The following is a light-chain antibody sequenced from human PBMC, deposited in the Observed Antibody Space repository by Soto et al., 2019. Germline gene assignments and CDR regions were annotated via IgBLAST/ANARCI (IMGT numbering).Light chain of an antibody. V-gene: IGKV3-20*01. CDR3: QQSYSTPPIT. CDR1: QTVTGTF. CDR2: GAS. Sequence: EIVLTQSPGILSLSPGERATLSCRASQTVTGTFLVWFQQKPGQAPRLLMYGASRRATGIPDRFSGSGSGTDFTLTISRLEPEDFATYFCQQSYSTPPITFGQGTKLEIK. J-gene: IGKJ2*01.